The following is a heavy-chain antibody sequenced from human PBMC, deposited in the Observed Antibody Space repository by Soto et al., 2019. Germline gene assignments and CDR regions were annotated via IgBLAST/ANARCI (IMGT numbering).Heavy chain of an antibody. CDR2: IYYSGST. CDR1: GGSISSGGYY. Sequence: PSETLSLTCTVSGGSISSGGYYWSWIRQHPGKGLEWIGYIYYSGSTYYNPSLKSRVTISVDTSKNQFSLKLSSVTAADTAVYYCARERPKTFDIWGQGKMVTVSS. J-gene: IGHJ3*02. CDR3: ARERPKTFDI. V-gene: IGHV4-31*03. D-gene: IGHD1-1*01.